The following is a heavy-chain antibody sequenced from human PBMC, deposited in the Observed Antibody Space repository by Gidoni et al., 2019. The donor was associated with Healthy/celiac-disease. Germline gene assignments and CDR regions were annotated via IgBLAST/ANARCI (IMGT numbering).Heavy chain of an antibody. V-gene: IGHV3-73*01. J-gene: IGHJ4*02. D-gene: IGHD5-12*01. CDR3: TRRAPDRYHSRVDY. CDR2: MRSKVKSEAT. Sequence: ELTLVESGGVLVQPGGSVRLSCAACVFTIGGSASHWVREASGKGLEWVCRMRSKVKSEATAYDAAVKGRITIDRYDSKTKAELKSNSLKTEDTAVYDCTRRAPDRYHSRVDYWGQGTRVTVSS. CDR1: VFTIGGSA.